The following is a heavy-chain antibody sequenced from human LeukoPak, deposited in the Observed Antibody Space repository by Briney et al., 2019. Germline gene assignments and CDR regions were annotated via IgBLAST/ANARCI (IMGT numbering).Heavy chain of an antibody. Sequence: PGGSLRLSCAASGFTFSSYGMHWVRQAPGKGLEWVAVIWYDGSNKYYADSVKGRFTISGDNSKNTLYLQMNSLRAEDTAVYYCARAAPHYYDSSGYEGDYWGQGTLVTVSS. D-gene: IGHD3-22*01. V-gene: IGHV3-33*01. CDR1: GFTFSSYG. CDR2: IWYDGSNK. J-gene: IGHJ4*02. CDR3: ARAAPHYYDSSGYEGDY.